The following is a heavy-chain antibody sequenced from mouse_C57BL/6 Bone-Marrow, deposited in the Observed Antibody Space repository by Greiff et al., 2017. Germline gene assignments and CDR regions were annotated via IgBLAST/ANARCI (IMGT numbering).Heavy chain of an antibody. V-gene: IGHV1-69*01. CDR3: GGRGFAY. CDR2: IDPSDSYT. Sequence: VQLQQPGAELVMPGASVKLSCKASGYTFTSYWMHWVKQRPGHGLEWIGEIDPSDSYTTYNQKFKGKATLTVDKSSSPAYMQLSSLTSEDSAVYCCGGRGFAYWGQGTLVTVSA. CDR1: GYTFTSYW. J-gene: IGHJ3*01.